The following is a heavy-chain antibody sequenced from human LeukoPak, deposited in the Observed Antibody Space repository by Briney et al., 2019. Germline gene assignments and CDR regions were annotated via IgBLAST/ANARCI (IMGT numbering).Heavy chain of an antibody. V-gene: IGHV4-4*02. CDR3: ARDLGGAVAGRPGDAFDI. CDR1: GASISSSNW. D-gene: IGHD6-19*01. Sequence: PSETLSLTCAVSGASISSSNWWNWVRQPPGKGLEWIGEIYHNGNTNYNPSLKSRVTMSLDKSKNQFSLKLSSVTAADTAVYYCARDLGGAVAGRPGDAFDIWGQGTMVTVSS. CDR2: IYHNGNT. J-gene: IGHJ3*02.